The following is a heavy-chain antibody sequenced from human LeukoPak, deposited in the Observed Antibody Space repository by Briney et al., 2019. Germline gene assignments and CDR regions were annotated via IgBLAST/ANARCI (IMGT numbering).Heavy chain of an antibody. D-gene: IGHD3-3*01. J-gene: IGHJ5*02. V-gene: IGHV3-30-3*01. Sequence: PGGSLRLSCAASGFTFSSYAMHWVRQAPGRGLEWVAVISYDGSNKYYADSVKGRFTISRDNSKNTLYLQMNSLRAEDTAVYYCARVMAWSRVIIPVYDRWGQGTLVTVS. CDR2: ISYDGSNK. CDR3: ARVMAWSRVIIPVYDR. CDR1: GFTFSSYA.